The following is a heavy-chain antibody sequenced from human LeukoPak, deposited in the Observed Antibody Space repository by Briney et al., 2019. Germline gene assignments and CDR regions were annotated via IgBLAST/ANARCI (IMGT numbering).Heavy chain of an antibody. CDR2: IIPIFGTT. CDR1: GGTFSTYA. J-gene: IGHJ3*02. V-gene: IGHV1-69*13. CDR3: ASRYYDSSGYWNAFDI. D-gene: IGHD3-22*01. Sequence: ASVKVSCKASGGTFSTYAISWVRQAPGQGLEWMGGIIPIFGTTNYAQKFQGRVTITADESTSTAYMELSSLRSEDTAVYYCASRYYDSSGYWNAFDIWGQGTMVTVSS.